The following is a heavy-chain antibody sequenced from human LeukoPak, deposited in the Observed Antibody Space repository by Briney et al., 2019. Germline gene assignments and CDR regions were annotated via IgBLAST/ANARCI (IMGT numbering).Heavy chain of an antibody. CDR1: GGSISTSSYY. Sequence: KPSETLSLTCTVSGGSISTSSYYWGWIRQPPGKGLEWIGSVFYSGNTYYEPSLKSRVTISVDTSRNQFSLKLNSVTAADTAVYYCARDPSRSCSGGDCYSYWGHGTLVTVSS. CDR3: ARDPSRSCSGGDCYSY. CDR2: VFYSGNT. J-gene: IGHJ4*01. D-gene: IGHD2-15*01. V-gene: IGHV4-39*07.